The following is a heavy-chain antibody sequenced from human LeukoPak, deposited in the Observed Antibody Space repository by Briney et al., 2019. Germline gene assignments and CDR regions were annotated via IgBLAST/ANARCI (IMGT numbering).Heavy chain of an antibody. J-gene: IGHJ4*02. CDR2: ISTYNGNT. CDR3: GRALLGGSDIYTPFSY. Sequence: ASVKVSCKASGYTFNIYGIIWVRQAPGQGLEWVGWISTYNGNTNYSPNIQDRVTMTTDTSTSTAYMELRSLRSDDTAVYYCGRALLGGSDIYTPFSYWGQGTLVTVSS. V-gene: IGHV1-18*01. CDR1: GYTFNIYG. D-gene: IGHD3-10*01.